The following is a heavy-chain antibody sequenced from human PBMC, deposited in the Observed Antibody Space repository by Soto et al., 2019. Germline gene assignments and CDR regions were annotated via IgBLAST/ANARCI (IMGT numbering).Heavy chain of an antibody. D-gene: IGHD4-17*01. J-gene: IGHJ4*02. CDR3: ARGGKTVTTFDY. CDR1: GGSISSGGYS. V-gene: IGHV4-30-2*01. CDR2: IYHSGST. Sequence: QLQLQESGSGLVKPSQTLSLTCAVSGGSISSGGYSWSWIRQPPGKGLEWIGYIYHSGSTYYNPSLKSRVTISVDRSKNQFSLNLSSVTAAHTAVYYCARGGKTVTTFDYWGQGTLVTVSS.